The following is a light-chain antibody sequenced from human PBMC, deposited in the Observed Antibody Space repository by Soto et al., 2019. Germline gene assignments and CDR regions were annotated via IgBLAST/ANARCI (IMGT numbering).Light chain of an antibody. J-gene: IGKJ5*01. Sequence: ILMTPSPVTLSASPGESATLSCRASQSVDNKVAWYQQKPGQAPRLLIVGSFARATGIPARFSGSGSGSEFTLTISGLQYEDFAVYYCQQYNDRHPITFGQGTRVEIK. V-gene: IGKV3-15*01. CDR2: GSF. CDR3: QQYNDRHPIT. CDR1: QSVDNK.